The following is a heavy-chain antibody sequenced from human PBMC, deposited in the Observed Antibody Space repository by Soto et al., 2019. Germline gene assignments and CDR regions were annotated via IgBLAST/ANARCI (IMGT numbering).Heavy chain of an antibody. CDR3: ARGSDIVLVPAAIESSYYYYYGMDV. Sequence: GESLKISCKGSGYSFTSYWIGWVRQMPGKGLEWMGIIYPGDSDTRYSPSFQGQVTISADKSISTAYLQWSSLKASDTAMYYCARGSDIVLVPAAIESSYYYYYGMDVWGQGTTVTVSS. CDR2: IYPGDSDT. CDR1: GYSFTSYW. D-gene: IGHD2-2*01. V-gene: IGHV5-51*01. J-gene: IGHJ6*02.